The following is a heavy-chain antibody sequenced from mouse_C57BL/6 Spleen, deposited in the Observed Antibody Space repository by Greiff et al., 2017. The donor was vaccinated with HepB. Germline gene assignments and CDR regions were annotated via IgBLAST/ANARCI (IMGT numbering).Heavy chain of an antibody. CDR3: ARDPPIYYDYHWYFDV. CDR2: ISDGGSYT. V-gene: IGHV5-4*01. J-gene: IGHJ1*03. CDR1: GFTFSSYA. D-gene: IGHD2-4*01. Sequence: EVMLVESGGGLVKPGGSLKLSCAASGFTFSSYAMSWVRQTPEKRLEWVATISDGGSYTYYPDNVKGRFTISRDNAKNNLYLQMSHLKSEDTAMYYCARDPPIYYDYHWYFDVWGTGTTVTVSS.